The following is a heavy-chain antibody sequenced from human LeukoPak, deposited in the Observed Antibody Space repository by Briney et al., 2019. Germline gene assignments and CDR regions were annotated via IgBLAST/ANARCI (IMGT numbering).Heavy chain of an antibody. Sequence: GGSLRLSCVASGFTFSRYWIHWVRQAPGKGLGWVSSISSDGSSTSYADSVKGRFTISRDNAKNTLSLQMNSLRAEDTAVYYCARDHGSYYLDYWGQGILVTVSS. CDR3: ARDHGSYYLDY. CDR2: ISSDGSST. J-gene: IGHJ4*02. V-gene: IGHV3-74*01. CDR1: GFTFSRYW. D-gene: IGHD3-10*01.